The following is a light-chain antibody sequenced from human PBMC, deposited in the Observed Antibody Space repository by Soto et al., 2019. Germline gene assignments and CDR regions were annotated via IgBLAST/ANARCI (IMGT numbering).Light chain of an antibody. Sequence: DIQMTQSPSTLSASVGDRVTITCRASQSISSWLAWYQQKPGKAPKLLIYDASSLESGVPSRFSGSGSGTEFTLTISSLQPDDFATYNCQQYNAFGQGTKVEIK. CDR3: QQYNA. V-gene: IGKV1-5*01. CDR2: DAS. CDR1: QSISSW. J-gene: IGKJ1*01.